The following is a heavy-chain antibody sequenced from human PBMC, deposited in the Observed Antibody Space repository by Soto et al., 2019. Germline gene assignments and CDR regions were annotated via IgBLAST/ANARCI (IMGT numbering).Heavy chain of an antibody. J-gene: IGHJ3*02. Sequence: QVQLVQSGAEVKKPGASMKVACKTSGYTFTNYYMHWVRQAPGQGLEWIGIINPSGGSTSYAQKLQGRVTTTRDTSTSTVYVELSRLRSEDTAVYYCARGGLITGGFDIWGQGTIVTVSS. CDR2: INPSGGST. D-gene: IGHD3-22*01. V-gene: IGHV1-46*04. CDR1: GYTFTNYY. CDR3: ARGGLITGGFDI.